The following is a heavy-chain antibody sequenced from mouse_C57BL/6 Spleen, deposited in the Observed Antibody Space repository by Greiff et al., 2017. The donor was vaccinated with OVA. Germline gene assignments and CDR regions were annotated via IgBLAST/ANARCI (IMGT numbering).Heavy chain of an antibody. CDR2: IYPGSGNT. J-gene: IGHJ3*01. CDR1: GYTFTDYY. D-gene: IGHD2-5*01. Sequence: VQLQQSGAELVRPGASVKLSCKASGYTFTDYYINWVKQRPGQGLEWIARIYPGSGNTYYNEKFKGKATLTAEKSSSTAYMQLSSLTSEDSAVYFCARSLDYSNFWFAYWGQGTLVTVSA. CDR3: ARSLDYSNFWFAY. V-gene: IGHV1-76*01.